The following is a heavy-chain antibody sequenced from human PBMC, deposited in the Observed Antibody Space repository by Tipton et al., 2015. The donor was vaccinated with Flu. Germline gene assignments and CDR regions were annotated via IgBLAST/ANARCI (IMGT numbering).Heavy chain of an antibody. Sequence: LVQSGPEVKKPGASVEVFCKASGYTFTGHYIHWVRQAPGQGLEWMGWINSNSGGTNYAQNFQGRITMTRDTSITTAYMDLSRLRSDDTAIYYCARVGYVSGWALDYWGQGTQVTVSS. CDR2: INSNSGGT. CDR3: ARVGYVSGWALDY. V-gene: IGHV1-2*02. J-gene: IGHJ4*02. D-gene: IGHD6-19*01. CDR1: GYTFTGHY.